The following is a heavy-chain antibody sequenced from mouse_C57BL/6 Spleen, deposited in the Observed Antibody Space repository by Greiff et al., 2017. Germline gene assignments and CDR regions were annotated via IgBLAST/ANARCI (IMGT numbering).Heavy chain of an antibody. CDR2: IHPNSGST. J-gene: IGHJ3*01. CDR1: GYTFTSYW. Sequence: VQLQQSGAELVKPGASVKLSCKASGYTFTSYWMHWVKQRPGQGLEWIGMIHPNSGSTNYNEKFKSKATLTVDKSSSTAYMQLSSLTSEDSAVYYCAREGSYGNYSCAYWGQGTLVTVSA. D-gene: IGHD2-1*01. V-gene: IGHV1-64*01. CDR3: AREGSYGNYSCAY.